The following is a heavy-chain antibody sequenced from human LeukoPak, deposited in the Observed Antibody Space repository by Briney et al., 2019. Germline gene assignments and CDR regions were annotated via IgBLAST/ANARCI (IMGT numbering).Heavy chain of an antibody. Sequence: SETLSLTCAVYGGSFSGYYWSWIRQPPGKGLEWIGEINHSGSTNYNPSLKSRVTISVDTSKNQFSLKLSSVTAADTAVYYCARGLGIVVVPAGNWFDPWGQGTRVIVSS. D-gene: IGHD2-2*03. CDR2: INHSGST. J-gene: IGHJ5*02. V-gene: IGHV4-34*01. CDR1: GGSFSGYY. CDR3: ARGLGIVVVPAGNWFDP.